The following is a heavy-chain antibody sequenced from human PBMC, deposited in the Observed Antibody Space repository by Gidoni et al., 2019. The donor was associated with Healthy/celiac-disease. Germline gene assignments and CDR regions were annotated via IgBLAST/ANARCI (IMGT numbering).Heavy chain of an antibody. D-gene: IGHD6-19*01. Sequence: EVQLVESGGGLVKPGRTLRLSCTASGFTFGDYAMSWFRQAPGKGLEWVGFIRSKAYGGTTEYAASVKGRFTISRDDSKSIAYLQMNSLKTEDTAVYYCTRSIKASSGWYYFDYWGKGTLVTVSS. CDR2: IRSKAYGGTT. CDR1: GFTFGDYA. CDR3: TRSIKASSGWYYFDY. V-gene: IGHV3-49*05. J-gene: IGHJ4*02.